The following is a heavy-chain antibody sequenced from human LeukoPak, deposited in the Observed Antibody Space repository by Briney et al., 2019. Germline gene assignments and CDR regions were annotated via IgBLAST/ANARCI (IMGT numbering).Heavy chain of an antibody. D-gene: IGHD3-16*01. CDR1: GGSFSDYS. CDR3: ARHGVVTWFDP. J-gene: IGHJ5*02. Sequence: SETLSLTCAVYGGSFSDYSWSWLRQTPEKGLEWIGEINHSGSTNYNPSLKGRVIMSVDTSKNQFSVKLRSVTAADTAVYYCARHGVVTWFDPWGQGTLVTVSS. V-gene: IGHV4-34*01. CDR2: INHSGST.